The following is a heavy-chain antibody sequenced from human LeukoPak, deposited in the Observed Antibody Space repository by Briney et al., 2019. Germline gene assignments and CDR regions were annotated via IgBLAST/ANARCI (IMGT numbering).Heavy chain of an antibody. Sequence: PSETLSLTCTVSGGSVSMGSYYWSWIRQPPGKGLEGIAYIYYSGSTNYNPSLKSRVTISVDTSKNQFSLKLSSVTAADTAVYYCARVAVVRGLMYFDYWGQGTLVTVSS. CDR2: IYYSGST. CDR1: GGSVSMGSYY. CDR3: ARVAVVRGLMYFDY. J-gene: IGHJ4*02. V-gene: IGHV4-61*01. D-gene: IGHD3-10*01.